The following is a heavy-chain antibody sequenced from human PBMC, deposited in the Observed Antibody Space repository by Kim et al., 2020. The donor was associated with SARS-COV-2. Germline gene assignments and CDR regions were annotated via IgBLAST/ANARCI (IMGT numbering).Heavy chain of an antibody. D-gene: IGHD5-18*01. CDR3: ARSKIAMVTSAFDI. J-gene: IGHJ3*02. Sequence: SETLSLTCTVSGGSISSGGYYWSWIRQHPGKGLEWIGYIYYSGSTYYNPSLKSRVTISVDTSKNQFSLKLSSVTAADTAVYYCARSKIAMVTSAFDIWGQGTMVTVSS. CDR2: IYYSGST. CDR1: GGSISSGGYY. V-gene: IGHV4-31*03.